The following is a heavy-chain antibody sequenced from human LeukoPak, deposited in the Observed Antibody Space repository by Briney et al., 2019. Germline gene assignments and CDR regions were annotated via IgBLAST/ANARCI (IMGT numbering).Heavy chain of an antibody. V-gene: IGHV3-33*01. J-gene: IGHJ4*02. CDR3: ARDFRSGWSDY. Sequence: GGSLRLSCAASGFTFSNYGMHGVRQAPGKGLEWVAVIYNDGSKTYYADSVKGRFTVARDNSRKMVYLQMNTLRAEDTAVYYCARDFRSGWSDYWGQGTLVTVSS. CDR2: IYNDGSKT. D-gene: IGHD6-19*01. CDR1: GFTFSNYG.